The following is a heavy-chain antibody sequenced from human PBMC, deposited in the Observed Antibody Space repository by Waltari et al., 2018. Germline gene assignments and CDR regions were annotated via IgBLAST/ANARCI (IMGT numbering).Heavy chain of an antibody. J-gene: IGHJ5*02. CDR3: ARAITIFGVSP. V-gene: IGHV4-61*09. D-gene: IGHD3-3*01. CDR2: IYTSGST. Sequence: VQLQESGPGLVKPSQTLSLTCTVSGGSISSGSYSWSWIRQPAGKGLEWIGYIYTSGSTNYNPSLKSRVTISVDTSKNQFSLKLSSVTAADTVVYYCARAITIFGVSPWGQGTLVTVSS. CDR1: GGSISSGSYS.